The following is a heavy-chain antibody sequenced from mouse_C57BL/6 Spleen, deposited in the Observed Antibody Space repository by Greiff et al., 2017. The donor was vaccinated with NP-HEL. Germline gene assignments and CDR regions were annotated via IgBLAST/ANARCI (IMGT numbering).Heavy chain of an antibody. D-gene: IGHD2-3*01. J-gene: IGHJ2*01. CDR2: IYPSDSET. Sequence: QVQLQQPGAELVRPGSSVKLSCKASGYTFTSYWMDWVKQRPGQGLEWIGNIYPSDSETHYNQKFKDKATLTVDKSSSTAYTQLSSLTSEDSAVYYCARLDGYSYFDYWGQGTTLTVSS. CDR3: ARLDGYSYFDY. V-gene: IGHV1-61*01. CDR1: GYTFTSYW.